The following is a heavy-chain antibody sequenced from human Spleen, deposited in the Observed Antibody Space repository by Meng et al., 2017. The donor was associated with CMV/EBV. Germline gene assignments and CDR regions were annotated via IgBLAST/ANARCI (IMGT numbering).Heavy chain of an antibody. CDR1: GFRFSLYD. D-gene: IGHD5/OR15-5a*01. CDR2: IDTGNDT. J-gene: IGHJ3*02. CDR3: ARCLFTGVFDI. V-gene: IGHV3-13*01. Sequence: GESLKISCAVSGFRFSLYDMHWVRQVTGKVLEWVSGIDTGNDTYYLDSVKGRFTISREDDEYSLYLQMNSLRAGDTAVYYCARCLFTGVFDIWGQGTLVTVSS.